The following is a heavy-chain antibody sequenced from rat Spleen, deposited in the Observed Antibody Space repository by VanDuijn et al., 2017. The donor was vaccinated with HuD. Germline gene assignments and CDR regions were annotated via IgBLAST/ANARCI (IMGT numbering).Heavy chain of an antibody. CDR3: TRRLTTTGVMDA. J-gene: IGHJ4*01. Sequence: QVQLKESGPGLVQPSQTLSLTCTVSGFSLSSYHVSWVRQPPGKGLEWMGIIWGDGNTDYNSALKSRLSINRDTSKSQVFLKMNSRQTDDTAIYYCTRRLTTTGVMDAWGQGASVTVSS. CDR1: GFSLSSYH. D-gene: IGHD1-10*01. V-gene: IGHV2-13*01. CDR2: IWGDGNT.